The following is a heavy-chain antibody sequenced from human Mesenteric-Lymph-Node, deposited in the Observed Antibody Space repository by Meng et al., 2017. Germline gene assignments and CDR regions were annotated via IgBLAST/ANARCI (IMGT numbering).Heavy chain of an antibody. CDR3: ARVGLGDRLGNGFDH. J-gene: IGHJ4*02. V-gene: IGHV3-30*04. Sequence: GGSLRPSFPASGISFSGYALHWVRQTPGKGLEGVAVISHDGTERYADAVKDRFSISRDDPKNTLFLQMNSLRSEDTGVYYCARVGLGDRLGNGFDHWGQGTLVTVSS. CDR1: GISFSGYA. D-gene: IGHD3-3*01. CDR2: ISHDGTER.